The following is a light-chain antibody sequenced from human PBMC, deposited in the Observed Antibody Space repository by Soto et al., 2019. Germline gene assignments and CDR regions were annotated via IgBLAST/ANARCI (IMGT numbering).Light chain of an antibody. J-gene: IGKJ5*01. CDR1: QSINRD. CDR2: GAS. Sequence: EIVMTQSPATLSVSPGESATLTCRASQSINRDLAWYVQKPGQAPRRVVYGASTWATGVPPRFTGSGSGTEFTLTICGLQSEDFAVYYCLQYKSWPITFGQGTRLENK. CDR3: LQYKSWPIT. V-gene: IGKV3D-15*01.